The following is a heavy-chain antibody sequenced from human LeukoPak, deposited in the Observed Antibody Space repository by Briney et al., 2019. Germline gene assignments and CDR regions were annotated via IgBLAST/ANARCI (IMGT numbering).Heavy chain of an antibody. D-gene: IGHD3-10*01. Sequence: VQPGGSLRLSCAASRFTFSTYAMSWVRQPPGKGLEWVSAISGSDGSTYYADSVKGRFTISRDNSKNTLYLQMNSLRAEDTAVYYCVKYGADVWGQGTTVTVSS. CDR2: ISGSDGST. CDR3: VKYGADV. J-gene: IGHJ6*02. V-gene: IGHV3-23*01. CDR1: RFTFSTYA.